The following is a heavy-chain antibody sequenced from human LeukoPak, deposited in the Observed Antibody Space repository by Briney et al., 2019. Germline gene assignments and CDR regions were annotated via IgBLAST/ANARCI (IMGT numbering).Heavy chain of an antibody. CDR1: VGTFSSYA. CDR3: ARESGSYEAYFDY. V-gene: IGHV1-69*15. CDR2: IFPIFATE. D-gene: IGHD1-26*01. Sequence: GASVKVSCKASVGTFSSYAISWVRQAPGQGLEWMGRIFPIFATENYAQKFQGRVTITADESTSTAYMELSRLRSEDTAVYYCARESGSYEAYFDYWGEGTLVTVSS. J-gene: IGHJ4*02.